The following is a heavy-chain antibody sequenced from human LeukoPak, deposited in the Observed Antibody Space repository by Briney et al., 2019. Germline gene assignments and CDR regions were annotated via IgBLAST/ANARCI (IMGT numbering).Heavy chain of an antibody. CDR2: ISGSGGST. CDR1: GFTFSSYA. J-gene: IGHJ1*01. Sequence: PGGSLRFSCAASGFTFSSYAMSWVRQAPAKGLEWVSAISGSGGSTYYADSVKGRFTISRDNSKNTLYLQMNSPRAEDTAVYYCAKVTYYYDSSGQAEYFQHWGQGTLVTVSS. CDR3: AKVTYYYDSSGQAEYFQH. D-gene: IGHD3-22*01. V-gene: IGHV3-23*01.